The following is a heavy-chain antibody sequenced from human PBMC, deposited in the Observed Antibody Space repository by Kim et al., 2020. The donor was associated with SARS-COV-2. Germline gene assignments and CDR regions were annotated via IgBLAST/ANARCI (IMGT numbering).Heavy chain of an antibody. CDR2: ISAYNGNT. CDR3: ARSRGITGTTCAFDI. D-gene: IGHD1-20*01. V-gene: IGHV1-18*04. CDR1: GYTFTSYG. Sequence: ASVKVSCKASGYTFTSYGISWVRQAPGQGLEWMGWISAYNGNTNYAQKLQGRVTMTTDTSTSTAYMELRSLRSDDTAVYYCARSRGITGTTCAFDIWGQGTMVTVSS. J-gene: IGHJ3*02.